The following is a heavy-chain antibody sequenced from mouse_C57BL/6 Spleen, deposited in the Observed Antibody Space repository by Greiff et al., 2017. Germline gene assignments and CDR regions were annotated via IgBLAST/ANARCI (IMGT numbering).Heavy chain of an antibody. CDR1: GYTFTSYG. CDR3: ARSGPEDYGSSFDV. J-gene: IGHJ1*03. D-gene: IGHD1-1*01. CDR2: IYPRSGNT. V-gene: IGHV1-81*01. Sequence: QVQLKQSGAELARPGASVKLSCKASGYTFTSYGISWVKQRTGQGLEWIGEIYPRSGNTYYNEKFKGKATLTADKSSSTAYMELRSLTSEDSAVYFCARSGPEDYGSSFDVWGTGTTVTVSS.